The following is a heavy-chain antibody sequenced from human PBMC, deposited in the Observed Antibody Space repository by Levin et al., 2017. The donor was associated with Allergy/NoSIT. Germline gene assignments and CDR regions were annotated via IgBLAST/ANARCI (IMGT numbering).Heavy chain of an antibody. CDR3: TTGGGGNIFDY. V-gene: IGHV3-15*01. CDR1: GFNFSKAW. D-gene: IGHD4-23*01. J-gene: IGHJ4*02. Sequence: KAGGSLRLSCAASGFNFSKAWMSWVRQSPGRGLEWVSRIKNKTDGATTDYATPVEGRFTISRDDSKNTLYLQMNSLKTEDTAVYYCTTGGGGNIFDYWGQGILVTVSS. CDR2: IKNKTDGATT.